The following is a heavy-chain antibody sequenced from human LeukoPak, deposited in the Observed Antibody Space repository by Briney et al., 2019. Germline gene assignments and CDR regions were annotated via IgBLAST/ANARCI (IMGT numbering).Heavy chain of an antibody. Sequence: GGSLRLSCAASGFTFSDYYMSWIRQAPGKGLEWVSHISLGSGSSIYYADSVKGRFTISRDNARNSLYPQMNGLRAEDTAVYYCAKDILEAGLFFDYWGQGTLVTVSS. CDR3: AKDILEAGLFFDY. CDR2: ISLGSGSSI. D-gene: IGHD6-13*01. J-gene: IGHJ4*02. V-gene: IGHV3-11*01. CDR1: GFTFSDYY.